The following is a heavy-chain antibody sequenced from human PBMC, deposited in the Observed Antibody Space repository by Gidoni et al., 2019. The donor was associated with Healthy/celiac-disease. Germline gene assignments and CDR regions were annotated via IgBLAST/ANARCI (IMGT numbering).Heavy chain of an antibody. CDR2: ISGSCGST. V-gene: IGHV3-23*01. CDR1: GFTFRSYA. J-gene: IGHJ5*02. Sequence: EVQLLESGGGLVQPGGSLRLSCAASGFTFRSYAMRWVRQAPGKGLEWVSVISGSCGSTYYADSVKGRFTSSRDNSKNTLYLQMNSLRAEDTAVYYCAKGRYIAAAGNWFDPWGQGTLVTVSS. CDR3: AKGRYIAAAGNWFDP. D-gene: IGHD6-13*01.